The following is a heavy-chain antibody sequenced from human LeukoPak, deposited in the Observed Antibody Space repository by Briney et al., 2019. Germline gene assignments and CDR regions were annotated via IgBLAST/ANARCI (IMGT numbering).Heavy chain of an antibody. Sequence: ASVKVSCKASGYTFTGYYMHWVRQAPGQGLEWMGWINPNSGGTNYAQKFQGRVTMTRDTSISTAYMELSRLRSDDTAGYYCARDVGGNSAVDYWGQGTLVTVSS. V-gene: IGHV1-2*02. D-gene: IGHD4-23*01. CDR2: INPNSGGT. CDR1: GYTFTGYY. J-gene: IGHJ4*02. CDR3: ARDVGGNSAVDY.